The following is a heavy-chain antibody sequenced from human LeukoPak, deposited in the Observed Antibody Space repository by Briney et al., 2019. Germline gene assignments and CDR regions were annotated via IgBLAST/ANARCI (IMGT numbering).Heavy chain of an antibody. J-gene: IGHJ6*04. D-gene: IGHD1-1*01. CDR1: GYRFIDYW. Sequence: GESLKISCKGSGYRFIDYWIGWVRQMPGKGLEWRGIVYPGDSDTRYSPSFQGQVTISVDKSISAAYLQWSRLKASDTAIYYCARRGWYNYNYYGMDVWGKGTTVTVSS. CDR2: VYPGDSDT. V-gene: IGHV5-51*01. CDR3: ARRGWYNYNYYGMDV.